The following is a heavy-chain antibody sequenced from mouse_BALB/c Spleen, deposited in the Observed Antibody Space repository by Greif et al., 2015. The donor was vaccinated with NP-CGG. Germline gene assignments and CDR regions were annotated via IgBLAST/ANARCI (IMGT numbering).Heavy chain of an antibody. J-gene: IGHJ2*01. CDR3: ARRDSSGYGY. Sequence: VQLQQSGAELAKPGASVKMSCKASGYTFTSYWMHWVKQRPGQGLEWIGYINPSTGYTEYNQKFKDKATLTADKSSSTAYMQLSSLTSEDPAVYYCARRDSSGYGYWGQGTTLTVSS. V-gene: IGHV1-7*01. CDR1: GYTFTSYW. D-gene: IGHD3-2*01. CDR2: INPSTGYT.